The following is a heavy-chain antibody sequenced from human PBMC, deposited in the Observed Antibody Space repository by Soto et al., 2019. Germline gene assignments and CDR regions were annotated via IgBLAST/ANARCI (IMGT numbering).Heavy chain of an antibody. Sequence: GGSLRLSCAASGFTFSSYWMSWVRQAPGKGPEWVANVREDEREKYYVGSVRGRFTISRDNAKNSLYLQMNSLRVEDTAVYYCVRDGYRGYDWAFDIWGRGTMVTVSS. D-gene: IGHD5-12*01. J-gene: IGHJ3*02. CDR2: VREDEREK. CDR3: VRDGYRGYDWAFDI. V-gene: IGHV3-7*01. CDR1: GFTFSSYW.